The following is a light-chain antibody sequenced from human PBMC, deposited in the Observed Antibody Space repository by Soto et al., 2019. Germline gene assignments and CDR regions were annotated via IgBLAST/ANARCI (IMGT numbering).Light chain of an antibody. J-gene: IGKJ5*01. V-gene: IGKV3-15*01. CDR2: GAS. CDR1: QSVRSN. CDR3: QQYNNWPPIT. Sequence: IVLTQSPAIMSLSPGERATVSCRASQSVRSNLAWYQQKPGQAPRLLIYGASTRATGIPARFSGSGSGTEFTLTISSLQSEDFAVYYCQQYNNWPPITFGQGTRLEI.